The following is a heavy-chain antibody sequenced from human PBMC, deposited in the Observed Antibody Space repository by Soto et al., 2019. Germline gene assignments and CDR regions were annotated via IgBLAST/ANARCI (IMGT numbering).Heavy chain of an antibody. V-gene: IGHV1-69*08. J-gene: IGHJ4*02. D-gene: IGHD4-17*01. Sequence: QVQLVQSVAEVKKPGSSVKVSCKASGGTFSSYTISWVRQAPGQGLEWMGRIIPILGIANYAQKFQGRVTITADKSTSTAYMELSSLRSEDTAVYYCAREGFRGDYGDYVWGQGTLVTVSS. CDR2: IIPILGIA. CDR1: GGTFSSYT. CDR3: AREGFRGDYGDYV.